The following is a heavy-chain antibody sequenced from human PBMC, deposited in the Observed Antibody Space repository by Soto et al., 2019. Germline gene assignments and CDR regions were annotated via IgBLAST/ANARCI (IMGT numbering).Heavy chain of an antibody. D-gene: IGHD1-20*01. CDR2: IIPILGIA. Sequence: SVKVSCKASGGTFSSYTISWVRQAPGQGLEWMGRIIPILGIANYAQKFQGRVTITADKSTSTAYMELSSLRSEDTATYYCARIATISGITTYFDYWGQGTLVTVSS. V-gene: IGHV1-69*02. CDR1: GGTFSSYT. J-gene: IGHJ4*02. CDR3: ARIATISGITTYFDY.